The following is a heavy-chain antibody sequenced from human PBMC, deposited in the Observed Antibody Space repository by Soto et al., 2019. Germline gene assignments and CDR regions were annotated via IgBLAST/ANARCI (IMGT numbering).Heavy chain of an antibody. J-gene: IGHJ5*02. CDR2: IYYSGST. V-gene: IGHV4-59*01. D-gene: IGHD2-2*03. CDR3: ARALDIVVVPASLNWFDP. CDR1: GGYIRSYY. Sequence: SETLSLTCTVSGGYIRSYYWSWIRQPPGKGLEWIGYIYYSGSTNYNPSLKSRVNISVDTSKNQFSLKLSSVTAADTAVYYCARALDIVVVPASLNWFDPWGQGTLVTAPQ.